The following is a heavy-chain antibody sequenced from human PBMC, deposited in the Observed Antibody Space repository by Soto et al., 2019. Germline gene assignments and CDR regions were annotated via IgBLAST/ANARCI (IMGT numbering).Heavy chain of an antibody. D-gene: IGHD3-3*01. CDR2: IIPIFVTA. CDR3: ARGIGAIFGLVTPYYYYGIDV. J-gene: IGHJ6*02. Sequence: SVKVSCRASGGTFSSYAISWVRKAHGQGLEWMGGIIPIFVTANYAQKFQGRVTITADEATSTAYMELSSLRSEDTAVYYCARGIGAIFGLVTPYYYYGIDVWG. CDR1: GGTFSSYA. V-gene: IGHV1-69*13.